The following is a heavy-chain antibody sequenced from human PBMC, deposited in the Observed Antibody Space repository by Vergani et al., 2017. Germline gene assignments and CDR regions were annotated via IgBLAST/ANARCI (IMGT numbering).Heavy chain of an antibody. CDR1: GFTFGSYS. Sequence: EVQLVESGGGLVKPGGSLRLSCVASGFTFGSYSMNWVCQAPGKGLEWVSFISSSSSYRYDADAVKGRFTISSDNGEYSLLLQMNSLRPEDTAVYYCASGVPGYQLATQYFQHWGQGTLVTVSS. CDR3: ASGVPGYQLATQYFQH. J-gene: IGHJ1*01. CDR2: ISSSSSYR. V-gene: IGHV3-21*01. D-gene: IGHD2-2*01.